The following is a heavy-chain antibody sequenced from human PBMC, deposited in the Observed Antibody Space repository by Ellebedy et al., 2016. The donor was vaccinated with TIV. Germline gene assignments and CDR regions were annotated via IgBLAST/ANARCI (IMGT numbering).Heavy chain of an antibody. V-gene: IGHV3-66*01. D-gene: IGHD1-14*01. J-gene: IGHJ6*02. Sequence: GGSLRLXXAASGFTVSSNYMSWVRQAPGKGLEWVSVIYSGGSTYYADSVKGRFTISRDNSKNTLYPQMNSLRAEDTAVYYCAKMGSRFRTAYGMDVWGQGTTVTVSS. CDR1: GFTVSSNY. CDR2: IYSGGST. CDR3: AKMGSRFRTAYGMDV.